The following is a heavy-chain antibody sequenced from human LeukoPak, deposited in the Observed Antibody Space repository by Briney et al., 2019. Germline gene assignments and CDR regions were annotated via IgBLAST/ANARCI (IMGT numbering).Heavy chain of an antibody. Sequence: SETLSLTCTVSGGSISSSSYYWGWIRQPPGQGLEWIGTIYYSGYTYSNPSLKSRVTISVDTSKNQFSLNLSSVTAADTAVYYCANAPTLYDPGSFDYWGQGTLVTVSS. J-gene: IGHJ4*02. CDR2: IYYSGYT. V-gene: IGHV4-39*01. CDR3: ANAPTLYDPGSFDY. D-gene: IGHD2-8*01. CDR1: GGSISSSSYY.